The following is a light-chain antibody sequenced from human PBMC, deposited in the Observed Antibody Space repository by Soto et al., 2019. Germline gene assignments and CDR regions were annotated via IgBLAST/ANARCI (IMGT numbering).Light chain of an antibody. CDR1: QSLLHITGETF. Sequence: DVVMTQTPLSLSVAPGQPASISCKSSQSLLHITGETFLFWYLQKPGQSPQLLIYEVSTRVSGVPDRFSGSVSGTDFTLEISRVETDDVGIYYCMQSTQLPPTFGQGTRRGIE. J-gene: IGKJ5*01. V-gene: IGKV2D-29*02. CDR2: EVS. CDR3: MQSTQLPPT.